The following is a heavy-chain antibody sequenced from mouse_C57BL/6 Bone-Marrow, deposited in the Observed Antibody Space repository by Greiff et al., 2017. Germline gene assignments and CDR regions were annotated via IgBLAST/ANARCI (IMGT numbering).Heavy chain of an antibody. Sequence: QVQLQQPGAELVKPGASVKMSCQASGYTFTSYWITWVKQRPGQGLEWIGDIYPGSGSTNYNEKFKSKATLTVDTSSSTAYMQLSSLTSEDSAVYYCAREGVYYYAMDYWGQGTSVTGSS. J-gene: IGHJ4*01. CDR2: IYPGSGST. V-gene: IGHV1-55*01. CDR1: GYTFTSYW. CDR3: AREGVYYYAMDY.